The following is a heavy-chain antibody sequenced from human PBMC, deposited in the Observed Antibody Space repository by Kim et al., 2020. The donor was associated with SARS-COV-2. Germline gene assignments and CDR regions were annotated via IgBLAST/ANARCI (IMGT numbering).Heavy chain of an antibody. V-gene: IGHV3-23*01. J-gene: IGHJ4*02. CDR2: ISGSGGST. CDR3: VHGGRYCISTSCYYY. CDR1: GFTFSSYA. D-gene: IGHD2-2*01. Sequence: GGSLRLSCAASGFTFSSYAMSWVRQAPGKGLEWVSAISGSGGSTYYADSVKGRFTISRDNSKNTLYLQMNSLRAEDTVVYYCVHGGRYCISTSCYYYWGQGTLVTVSS.